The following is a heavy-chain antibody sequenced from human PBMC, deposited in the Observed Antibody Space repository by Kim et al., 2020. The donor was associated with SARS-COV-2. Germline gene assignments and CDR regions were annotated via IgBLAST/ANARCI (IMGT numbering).Heavy chain of an antibody. Sequence: GGSLRLSCEASGFTFGNYAMSWVRQGPGKGLEWVASVNNGNNPYYANSVKGRFTVSRDNAKNMFYLQMGSLRAEDTALYYCAKDHPSSGWPTFDSWGQGTLVTASS. V-gene: IGHV3-23*01. CDR3: AKDHPSSGWPTFDS. D-gene: IGHD6-19*01. CDR2: VNNGNNP. J-gene: IGHJ4*02. CDR1: GFTFGNYA.